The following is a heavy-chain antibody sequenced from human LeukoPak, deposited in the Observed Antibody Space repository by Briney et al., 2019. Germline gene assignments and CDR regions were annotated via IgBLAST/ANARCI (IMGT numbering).Heavy chain of an antibody. CDR2: IYPNSGGT. CDR3: ARSKSYCSGGSCYSGILDY. J-gene: IGHJ4*02. D-gene: IGHD2-15*01. Sequence: EASVKVSCKASGYTFTGYFMHSVRQAPGQGVEWMGWIYPNSGGTNYAQKFQGRVTMTRDTSISTAYMELSRLRSDDTAVYYCARSKSYCSGGSCYSGILDYWGQGTLVTVSS. V-gene: IGHV1-2*02. CDR1: GYTFTGYF.